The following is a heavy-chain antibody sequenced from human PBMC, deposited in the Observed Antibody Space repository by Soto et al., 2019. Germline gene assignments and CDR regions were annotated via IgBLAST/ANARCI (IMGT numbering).Heavy chain of an antibody. V-gene: IGHV3-23*01. CDR2: LSGDGTTT. J-gene: IGHJ4*02. CDR3: AKDISFDTSAYNY. CDR1: GFTFSTYG. D-gene: IGHD3-22*01. Sequence: EVQLLESGAGLIEPGGSLRLSCTASGFTFSTYGMSWVRQAPGKGLEWVSSLSGDGTTTYYIDSVKGRFTISRDNSRNTLSLQMYSLRTEDTAIYYCAKDISFDTSAYNYWGQGILVAVSS.